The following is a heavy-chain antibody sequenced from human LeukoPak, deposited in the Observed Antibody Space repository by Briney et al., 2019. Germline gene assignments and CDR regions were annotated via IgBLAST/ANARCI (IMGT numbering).Heavy chain of an antibody. CDR2: IYTSGST. J-gene: IGHJ6*03. D-gene: IGHD2-2*02. Sequence: SETLSLTCTVSGGSISSYYWSWIRHPPGKGLEWIGYIYTSGSTNYNPSLKSRVTISVDTSKNQFSLKLSSVTAADTAVYYCARSAYCSSTSCYRGPYYYYYYMDVWGKGTTVTVSS. CDR1: GGSISSYY. CDR3: ARSAYCSSTSCYRGPYYYYYYMDV. V-gene: IGHV4-4*09.